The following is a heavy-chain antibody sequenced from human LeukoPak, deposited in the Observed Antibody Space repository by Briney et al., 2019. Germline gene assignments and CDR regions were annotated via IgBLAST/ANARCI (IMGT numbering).Heavy chain of an antibody. Sequence: SETLSLTCTVSGGSISSYYWSWIRQPPGKGLEWIGYIYYSGSTNYNPSLKSRVTISVDTSKNQFSLKLSSVTAADTAVCYCARHPGRGWYRFVDYWGQGTLVTVSS. V-gene: IGHV4-59*08. D-gene: IGHD6-19*01. CDR2: IYYSGST. J-gene: IGHJ4*02. CDR1: GGSISSYY. CDR3: ARHPGRGWYRFVDY.